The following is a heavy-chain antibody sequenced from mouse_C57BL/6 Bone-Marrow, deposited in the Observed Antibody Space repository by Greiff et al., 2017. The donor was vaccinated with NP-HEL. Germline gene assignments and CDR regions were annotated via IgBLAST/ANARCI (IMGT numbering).Heavy chain of an antibody. V-gene: IGHV5-15*01. J-gene: IGHJ3*01. CDR1: GFTFSDYG. CDR3: ARHGDSWFAY. Sequence: EVKLVESGGGLVQPGGSLKLSCAASGFTFSDYGMAWVRQAPRKWPEWVAFISNLAYSIYYADTVTGRFTISRENAKNTLYLEMSSLRSEDTAMYYCARHGDSWFAYWGQGTLVTVSA. CDR2: ISNLAYSI.